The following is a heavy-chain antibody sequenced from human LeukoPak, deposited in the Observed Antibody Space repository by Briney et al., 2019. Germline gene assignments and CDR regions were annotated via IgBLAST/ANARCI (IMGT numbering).Heavy chain of an antibody. V-gene: IGHV4-59*11. J-gene: IGHJ6*03. Sequence: SETLSLTCTVSGASISGLSWSWIRQAPGKGLEWIGFVQPGGSTNYNPSLQSRVSISLDTSKNQFSLTLRSVTAADKAVYVCAREKWELLGEFSYYFDLWGKGTTVTVSS. D-gene: IGHD1-7*01. CDR3: AREKWELLGEFSYYFDL. CDR1: GASISGLS. CDR2: VQPGGST.